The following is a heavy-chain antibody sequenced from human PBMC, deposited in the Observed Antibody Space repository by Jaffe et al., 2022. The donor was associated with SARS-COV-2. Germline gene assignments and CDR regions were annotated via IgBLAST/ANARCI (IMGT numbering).Heavy chain of an antibody. Sequence: QVQLHESGPGLVKPSGTLSLTCRVSGGSINSTSDYWGWIRQPPGKGLQWVGSIFYTGSVYYNSSLKTRLTLDMDTSDNQFDLRLSSVTAADTATYYCVRHGGWEVKRKSLSYDGGGYGWFDLWGQGTVVTVSS. D-gene: IGHD3-22*01. CDR1: GGSINSTSDY. CDR3: VRHGGWEVKRKSLSYDGGGYGWFDL. J-gene: IGHJ5*02. CDR2: IFYTGSV. V-gene: IGHV4-39*01.